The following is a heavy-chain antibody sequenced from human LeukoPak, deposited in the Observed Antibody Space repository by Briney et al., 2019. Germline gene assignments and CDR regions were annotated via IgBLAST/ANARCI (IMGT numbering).Heavy chain of an antibody. D-gene: IGHD7-27*01. Sequence: PSETLSLTCTVSGDSLSNYWWSWIRQPPGKGLEWIGYIYYSGITNSNPSLKSRVTISVDTSKNQFSLKLSSMTAADTAVYYWARDQRTGDWDSFDIWGQGTMVTVSS. V-gene: IGHV4-59*01. CDR3: ARDQRTGDWDSFDI. CDR2: IYYSGIT. J-gene: IGHJ3*02. CDR1: GDSLSNYW.